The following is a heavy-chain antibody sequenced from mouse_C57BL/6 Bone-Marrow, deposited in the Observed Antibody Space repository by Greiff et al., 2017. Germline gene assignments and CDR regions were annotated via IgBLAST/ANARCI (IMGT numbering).Heavy chain of an antibody. CDR2: ISSGSSTI. D-gene: IGHD1-1*01. Sequence: EVKLQESGGGLVKPGGSLKLSCAASGFTFSDYGMHWVRQAPEKGLEWVAYISSGSSTIYYADTVKGSFTISRDNAKNTLFLQMTSLRSEDTAMYYCARDYCGSSRDYWGQGTTLTVSS. CDR3: ARDYCGSSRDY. CDR1: GFTFSDYG. J-gene: IGHJ2*01. V-gene: IGHV5-17*01.